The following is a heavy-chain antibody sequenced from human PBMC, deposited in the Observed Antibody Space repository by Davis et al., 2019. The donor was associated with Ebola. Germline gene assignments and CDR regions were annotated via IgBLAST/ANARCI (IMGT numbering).Heavy chain of an antibody. D-gene: IGHD6-13*01. V-gene: IGHV1-69*02. CDR3: ARTYSGSRIIMDV. Sequence: SVKVSCKASGGTFSSYTITWVRQAPGQGLEWMGRIIPILGIANYAPRFQGRVTFTADESTSTAYMELTSLRSDDTAVYYCARTYSGSRIIMDVWGKGTTVTVSS. CDR2: IIPILGIA. CDR1: GGTFSSYT. J-gene: IGHJ6*04.